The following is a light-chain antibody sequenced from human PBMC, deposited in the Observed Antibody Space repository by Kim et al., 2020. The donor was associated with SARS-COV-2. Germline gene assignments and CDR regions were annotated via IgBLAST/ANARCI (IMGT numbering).Light chain of an antibody. CDR1: SSDINDYKY. Sequence: QSALTQPASVSGSPGQSITISCTGTSSDINDYKYVSWFQQHAGKVPKLIIYDVSKWPSGVPSRFSGSRSGNTAYLTVSGLQAEDEADYFCSSYTKYNDDDVFGGGTKVTVL. V-gene: IGLV2-14*03. CDR3: SSYTKYNDDDV. J-gene: IGLJ2*01. CDR2: DVS.